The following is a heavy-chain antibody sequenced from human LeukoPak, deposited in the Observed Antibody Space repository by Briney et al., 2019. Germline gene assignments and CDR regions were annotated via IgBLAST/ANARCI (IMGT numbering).Heavy chain of an antibody. CDR1: GFTFSSYS. Sequence: PGGSLRLSCAASGFTFSSYSMNWVRQAPGKGLEWVSSISSSSSYIYYADSVKGRFTISRDNAKNSLYLQMNSLRAEDTAVYYCANFARPGYCSSTSCYHGWGQGTLVTVSS. J-gene: IGHJ4*02. V-gene: IGHV3-21*01. CDR3: ANFARPGYCSSTSCYHG. D-gene: IGHD2-2*03. CDR2: ISSSSSYI.